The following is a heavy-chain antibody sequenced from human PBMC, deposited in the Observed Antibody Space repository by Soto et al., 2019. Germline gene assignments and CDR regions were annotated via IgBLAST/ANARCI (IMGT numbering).Heavy chain of an antibody. CDR2: ISAFNGNT. CDR3: ARESPVITMIKRGWFDP. Sequence: ASVKVSCKASGYNFTTFGISWVRQAPGQGLEWMGWISAFNGNTNYAQKFQGRVSMTTDTPTSTGYMELRSLRSDDTAVCYCARESPVITMIKRGWFDPWGQGTLVTVSS. CDR1: GYNFTTFG. D-gene: IGHD3-22*01. J-gene: IGHJ5*02. V-gene: IGHV1-18*04.